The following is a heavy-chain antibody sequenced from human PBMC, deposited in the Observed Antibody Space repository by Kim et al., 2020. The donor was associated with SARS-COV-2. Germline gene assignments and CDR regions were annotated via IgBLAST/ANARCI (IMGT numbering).Heavy chain of an antibody. J-gene: IGHJ4*02. CDR3: AKDLKRGRVNKGAQLLWFGELFVHSFDD. CDR1: GFTFSSYA. Sequence: GGSLRLSCAASGFTFSSYAMSWVRQAPGKGLEWVSAISGSGGSTYYADSVKGRFTISRDNSKNTLYLQMNSLRAEDTAVDYCAKDLKRGRVNKGAQLLWFGELFVHSFDDWGQGNVVTVSS. D-gene: IGHD3-10*01. V-gene: IGHV3-23*01. CDR2: ISGSGGST.